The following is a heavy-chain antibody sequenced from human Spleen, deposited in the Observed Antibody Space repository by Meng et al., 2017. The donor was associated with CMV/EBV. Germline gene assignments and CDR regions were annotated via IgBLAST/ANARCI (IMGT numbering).Heavy chain of an antibody. CDR3: AREELQSYDFWSGQGAFDI. D-gene: IGHD3-3*01. V-gene: IGHV1-46*01. J-gene: IGHJ3*02. Sequence: ASVKVSCKASGDTFSDYYMHWVRQAPGQGLEWMGIINPRGGATIYAEKFHGRVTMTRDTSTATVYMEMTSLRSDDTAVYYCAREELQSYDFWSGQGAFDIWGQGTMVTVSS. CDR2: INPRGGAT. CDR1: GDTFSDYY.